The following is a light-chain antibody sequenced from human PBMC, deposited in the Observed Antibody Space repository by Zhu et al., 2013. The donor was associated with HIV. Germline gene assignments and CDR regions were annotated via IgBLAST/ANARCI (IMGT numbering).Light chain of an antibody. CDR1: QTINTY. J-gene: IGKJ1*01. V-gene: IGKV1-39*01. Sequence: DIQMTQSPSSLSASVGDRVTVTCRASQTINTYLNWYQQKPRTAPKLLIFAATSLQTGVPSRFSGSGSGTDFTLRISSLQPEDFATYFCQQSYSVPPTFGQGTKVEI. CDR2: AAT. CDR3: QQSYSVPPT.